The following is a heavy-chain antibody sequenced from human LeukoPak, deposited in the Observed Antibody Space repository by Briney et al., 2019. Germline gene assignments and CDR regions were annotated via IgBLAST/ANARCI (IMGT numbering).Heavy chain of an antibody. CDR1: GYTFTSYG. CDR2: ISAYNGNT. CDR3: ARVNRKSGWFDP. D-gene: IGHD2/OR15-2a*01. J-gene: IGHJ5*02. V-gene: IGHV1-18*01. Sequence: GASVKVSCTASGYTFTSYGISWVRQAPGQGLEWMGWISAYNGNTNYAQTLQGRVTMTTDTSTSTAYMELRSLRSGDTAVYYCARVNRKSGWFDPWGQGTLVTVSS.